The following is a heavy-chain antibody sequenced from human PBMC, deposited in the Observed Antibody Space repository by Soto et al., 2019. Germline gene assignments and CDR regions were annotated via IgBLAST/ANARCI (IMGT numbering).Heavy chain of an antibody. J-gene: IGHJ6*02. Sequence: EVQLLESGGGLVQPGGSLRLSCAAAGFTFSNYALTWVRQSPGKGLEWVSTFSGSGGSTYYADSVRGRFTISRDNSKNTLFPQMTSLRVEDTAIYYCARDWTGDTCPCLDVWGQGTTVSVSS. D-gene: IGHD3-3*01. CDR1: GFTFSNYA. CDR2: FSGSGGST. CDR3: ARDWTGDTCPCLDV. V-gene: IGHV3-23*01.